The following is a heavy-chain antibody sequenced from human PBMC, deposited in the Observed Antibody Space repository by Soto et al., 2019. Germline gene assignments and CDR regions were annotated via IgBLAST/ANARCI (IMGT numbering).Heavy chain of an antibody. CDR3: ARKRSSSWYYYYYGMDV. CDR2: IFHSGTT. V-gene: IGHV4-38-2*01. CDR1: GEYISNGYY. J-gene: IGHJ6*02. Sequence: SETLSLTCAVSGEYISNGYYWAWIRQPPGKWLEWIGSIFHSGTTYYNPSIKSRVTIAVDRSKNQFSLKLSSVTAADTAVYYCARKRSSSWYYYYYGMDVWGQGTTVTVSS. D-gene: IGHD6-13*01.